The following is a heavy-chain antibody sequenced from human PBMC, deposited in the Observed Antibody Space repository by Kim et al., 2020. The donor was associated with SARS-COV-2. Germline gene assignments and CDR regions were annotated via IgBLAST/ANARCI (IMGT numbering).Heavy chain of an antibody. D-gene: IGHD2-2*01. CDR1: GGSISSYY. J-gene: IGHJ4*02. V-gene: IGHV4-59*08. CDR2: IYYSGST. Sequence: SETLSLTCTVSGGSISSYYWSWIRQPPGKGLEWIGYIYYSGSTNYNPSLKSRVTISVDTSKNQFSLKLSSVTAADTAVYYCARTPYQLLLGYYFDYWGQGTLVTVSS. CDR3: ARTPYQLLLGYYFDY.